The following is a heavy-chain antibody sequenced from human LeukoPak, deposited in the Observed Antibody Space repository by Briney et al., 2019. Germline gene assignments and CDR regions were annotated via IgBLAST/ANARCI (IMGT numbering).Heavy chain of an antibody. CDR1: GFSFSNYW. D-gene: IGHD6-19*01. Sequence: PGGSLRLSCAASGFSFSNYWMSWVRQAPGNGLEWVDNIKQDRSEKYYVDSVKGRFTISRDNAKNSLYLQMNSLRAEDTAVYYCASIAVAGPNFDYWGQGTLVTVSS. V-gene: IGHV3-7*01. CDR2: IKQDRSEK. CDR3: ASIAVAGPNFDY. J-gene: IGHJ4*02.